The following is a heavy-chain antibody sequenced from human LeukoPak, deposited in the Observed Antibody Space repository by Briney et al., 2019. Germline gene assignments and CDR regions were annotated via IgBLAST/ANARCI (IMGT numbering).Heavy chain of an antibody. CDR3: ARYCEAAAVTPSYYFDY. V-gene: IGHV4-31*03. Sequence: SETLSLTCTVSGGSISSGGYYWSWIRQHPGKGLEWIGYIYYSGSTYYNPSLKSRVTISVDTSKNQFSLKLSSVTAADTAVYYCARYCEAAAVTPSYYFDYWGQGTLVTVSS. D-gene: IGHD6-13*01. CDR2: IYYSGST. J-gene: IGHJ4*02. CDR1: GGSISSGGYY.